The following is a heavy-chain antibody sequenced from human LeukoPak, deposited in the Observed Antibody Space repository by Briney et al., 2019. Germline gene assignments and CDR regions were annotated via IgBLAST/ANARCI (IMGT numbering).Heavy chain of an antibody. CDR3: ATTRGGRSYSSSDY. D-gene: IGHD6-13*01. Sequence: GGSLRLSCAASGFTFNSYWMTWVRQAPEKGLEWVANINQDGNEKYYVDSVKGRFTISRDNAKTSLYLEMNSLRAEDTAVYYCATTRGGRSYSSSDYWGQGALVTVSS. V-gene: IGHV3-7*03. J-gene: IGHJ4*02. CDR2: INQDGNEK. CDR1: GFTFNSYW.